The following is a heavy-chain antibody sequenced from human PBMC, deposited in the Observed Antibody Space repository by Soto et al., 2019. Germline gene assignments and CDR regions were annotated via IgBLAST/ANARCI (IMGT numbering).Heavy chain of an antibody. J-gene: IGHJ4*02. Sequence: QVQLVESGGGLVKPGESLRLSCAASGFNFRDYYMSWIRQAAGKGLEWVSYISSSGSTIYYADSVKGRFTISRDNAKNSLYLQMNRLRAEDTAVYYCARDRDVVLMVYAIHWGQGTLVTVSS. V-gene: IGHV3-11*01. CDR3: ARDRDVVLMVYAIH. CDR2: ISSSGSTI. CDR1: GFNFRDYY. D-gene: IGHD2-8*01.